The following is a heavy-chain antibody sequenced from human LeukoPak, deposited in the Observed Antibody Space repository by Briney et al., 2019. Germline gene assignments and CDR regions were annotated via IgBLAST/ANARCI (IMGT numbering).Heavy chain of an antibody. V-gene: IGHV4-30-2*01. Sequence: PSETLSLTCAVSDGSISSGGYSWSWIRQPPGKGLEWIGYIYHSGSTYYNPSLKSRVTISVDRSKNQFSLKLSSVTAADTAVYYCASSTMRGNYGMDVWGQGTTVTVSS. J-gene: IGHJ6*02. CDR3: ASSTMRGNYGMDV. CDR2: IYHSGST. D-gene: IGHD2/OR15-2a*01. CDR1: DGSISSGGYS.